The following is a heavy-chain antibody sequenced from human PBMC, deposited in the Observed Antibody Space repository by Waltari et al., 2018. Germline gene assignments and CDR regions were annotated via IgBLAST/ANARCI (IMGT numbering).Heavy chain of an antibody. J-gene: IGHJ4*02. Sequence: QVQLVESGGGVVQPGRSLRLLCAASGFPFSRFGMHWVRQAPGKGLEWVAVIWHDGSNEYYVDSVKGRFTISRDNSKNTLYLQMNSLRAEDSAVYYCASQSTTLFDYWGQGTLVTVSS. CDR2: IWHDGSNE. CDR1: GFPFSRFG. CDR3: ASQSTTLFDY. V-gene: IGHV3-33*01. D-gene: IGHD2-15*01.